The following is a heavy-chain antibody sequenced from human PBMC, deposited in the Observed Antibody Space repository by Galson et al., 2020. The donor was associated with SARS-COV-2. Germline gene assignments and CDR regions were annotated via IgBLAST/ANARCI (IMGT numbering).Heavy chain of an antibody. V-gene: IGHV3-7*03. CDR2: INQGGTQT. CDR1: GFTFSHYW. J-gene: IGHJ4*02. D-gene: IGHD3-9*01. CDR3: ARVTWTGNPFDH. Sequence: SCEGSGFTFSHYWMNWVRQVPGKGLEWVASINQGGTQTHYVESVQGRFTISRDDAKSTLYLQMTSLRREDAAIYYCARVTWTGNPFDHWGQGTLVTVSS.